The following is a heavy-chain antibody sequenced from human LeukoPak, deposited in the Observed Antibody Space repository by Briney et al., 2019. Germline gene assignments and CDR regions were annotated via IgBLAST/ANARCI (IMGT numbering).Heavy chain of an antibody. V-gene: IGHV3-74*01. CDR3: ARVGVPQYAFDI. Sequence: GGSLRLSCVASGFTFSSYWMHWVRQVPGTGPVWVSRINSDGRITSYADSVKGRFTISRDNAKNTLYLQMNSLRAEDTAVYSCARVGVPQYAFDIWGQGTWVTVSS. CDR2: INSDGRIT. D-gene: IGHD2-2*01. J-gene: IGHJ3*02. CDR1: GFTFSSYW.